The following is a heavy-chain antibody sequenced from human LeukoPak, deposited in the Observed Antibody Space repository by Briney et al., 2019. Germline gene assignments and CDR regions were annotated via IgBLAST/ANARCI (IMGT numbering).Heavy chain of an antibody. CDR2: INHSGST. CDR1: GGSFSGYY. Sequence: SETLSLTCAVYGGSFSGYYWSWIRQPPGKGLEWIGEINHSGSTNYNPSLKSRVTISVDTSKNQFSLKLSSVTAADTAVYYCAREELEYNWNPDAFDIWGQGTMVTVSS. J-gene: IGHJ3*02. D-gene: IGHD1-20*01. CDR3: AREELEYNWNPDAFDI. V-gene: IGHV4-34*01.